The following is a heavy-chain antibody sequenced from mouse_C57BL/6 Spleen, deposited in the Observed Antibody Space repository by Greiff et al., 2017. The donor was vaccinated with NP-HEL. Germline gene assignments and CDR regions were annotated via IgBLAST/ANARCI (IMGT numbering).Heavy chain of an antibody. D-gene: IGHD2-4*01. J-gene: IGHJ2*01. CDR1: GYTFTNYW. V-gene: IGHV1-63*01. Sequence: LVESGAALVRPGTSVKMSCKASGYTFTNYWIGWAKQRPGHGLEWIGDIYPGGGYTNYNEKFKGKATLTADKSSSTAYMQFSSLTSEDSAIYYCARGTPDSTSYFDYWGQGTTLTVSS. CDR3: ARGTPDSTSYFDY. CDR2: IYPGGGYT.